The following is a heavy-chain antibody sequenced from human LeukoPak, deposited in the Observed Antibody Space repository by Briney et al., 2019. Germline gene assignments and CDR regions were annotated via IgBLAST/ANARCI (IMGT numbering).Heavy chain of an antibody. J-gene: IGHJ4*02. CDR2: VSGSGSTV. Sequence: PGGSLRLSCAASGFTFSDHIMNWVRQLPGKRLEWVAYVSGSGSTVYYADSVKGRFTIPRDNGKSSLYLQMNSLRVEDTALYYCVRQFASWGQGTLVTVSS. V-gene: IGHV3-48*01. CDR3: VRQFAS. CDR1: GFTFSDHI.